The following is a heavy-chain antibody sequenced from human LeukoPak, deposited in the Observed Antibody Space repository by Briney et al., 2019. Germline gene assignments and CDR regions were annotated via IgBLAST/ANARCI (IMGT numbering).Heavy chain of an antibody. CDR1: GYTFTGYY. CDR2: IIPIFGTA. D-gene: IGHD6-13*01. J-gene: IGHJ4*02. V-gene: IGHV1-69*05. CDR3: ARDDGIAAAYYFDY. Sequence: SVKVSCKASGYTFTGYYMHWVRQAPGQGLEWMGRIIPIFGTANYAQKFQGRVTITTDESTSTAYMELSSLRSEDTAVYYCARDDGIAAAYYFDYWGQGTLVTVSS.